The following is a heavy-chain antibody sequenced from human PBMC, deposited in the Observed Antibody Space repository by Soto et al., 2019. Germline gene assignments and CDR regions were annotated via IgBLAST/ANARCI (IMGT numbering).Heavy chain of an antibody. V-gene: IGHV4-31*03. J-gene: IGHJ5*02. D-gene: IGHD6-6*01. CDR2: IYYSGST. Sequence: NPSETLSLTCTVSGGSISSGGYYWSWIRQHPGKGLEWIGYIYYSGSTYYNPSLKSRVTISVDTSKNQFSLKLSSVTAADTAVYYCARAGSSSLFDPWGQGTLVTVSS. CDR1: GGSISSGGYY. CDR3: ARAGSSSLFDP.